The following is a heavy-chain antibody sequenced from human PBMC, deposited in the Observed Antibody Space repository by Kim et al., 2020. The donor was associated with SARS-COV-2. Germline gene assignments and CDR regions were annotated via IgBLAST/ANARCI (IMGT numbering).Heavy chain of an antibody. Sequence: GESLKISCKGSGYSFTDYWIGWVRQMPGKGLEWMGIIYPDNSDTRYSPSFQGQVTISAVKSISTAYLQWSSLKASDTAMYYCARKGKDYNNVFWFDPWGQGTLFTVSS. CDR1: GYSFTDYW. CDR2: IYPDNSDT. D-gene: IGHD4-4*01. CDR3: ARKGKDYNNVFWFDP. V-gene: IGHV5-51*01. J-gene: IGHJ5*02.